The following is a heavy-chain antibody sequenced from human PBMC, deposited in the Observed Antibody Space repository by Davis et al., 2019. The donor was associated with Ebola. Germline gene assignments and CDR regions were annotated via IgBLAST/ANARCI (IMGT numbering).Heavy chain of an antibody. CDR3: ARGST. Sequence: SETLSLTCAVYGGSFSGYYWSWIRQPPGKGLEWIGSIYYSGSTYYNPSLKSRVTISVDTSKNQFSLKLSSVTAADTAVYYCARGSTWGQGTLVTVSS. CDR2: IYYSGST. CDR1: GGSFSGYY. V-gene: IGHV4-34*01. J-gene: IGHJ4*02.